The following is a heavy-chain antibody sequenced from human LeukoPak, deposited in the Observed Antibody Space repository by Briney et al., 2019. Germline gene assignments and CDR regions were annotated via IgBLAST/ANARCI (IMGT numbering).Heavy chain of an antibody. D-gene: IGHD3-10*01. CDR2: IYHSGST. CDR1: GYSISSGYY. Sequence: SETLSLTCAVSGYSISSGYYWGWIRQPPGKGLEWIGSIYHSGSTYYNPSLKSRVTISVDTSKNQFSLKLSSVTAADTAVYYCARQTYGLGSYYYYYMDVWGKGTTVTVSS. V-gene: IGHV4-38-2*01. J-gene: IGHJ6*03. CDR3: ARQTYGLGSYYYYYMDV.